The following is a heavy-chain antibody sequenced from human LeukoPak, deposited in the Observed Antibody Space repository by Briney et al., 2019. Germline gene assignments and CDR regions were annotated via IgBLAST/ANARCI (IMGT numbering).Heavy chain of an antibody. CDR2: IYHGGTT. CDR1: GGPLSTYT. J-gene: IGHJ4*02. V-gene: IGHV4-59*01. D-gene: IGHD3-10*01. CDR3: ARDTSVGSGMQY. Sequence: SETLSLTCSVSGGPLSTYTWSWVRQSPGKGLEWIGYIYHGGTTNYSTSLKSRATISAHTARNQFSLRLRSVTAADTAIYYCARDTSVGSGMQYWGQGTLVSVSS.